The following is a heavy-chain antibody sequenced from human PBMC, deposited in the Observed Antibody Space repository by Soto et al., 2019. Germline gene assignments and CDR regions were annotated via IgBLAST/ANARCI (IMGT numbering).Heavy chain of an antibody. D-gene: IGHD3-3*01. V-gene: IGHV4-34*01. CDR3: ARRWSSFYGMDV. CDR2: INHSGST. CDR1: GGSLSGYY. Sequence: PSETLSLTCAVYGGSLSGYYWSWIRQPPGKGLEWIGEINHSGSTNYNPSLMSRVTISVDTSKNQFSLKMSSVTAADTAVYYCARRWSSFYGMDVWGQGTTVTVSS. J-gene: IGHJ6*02.